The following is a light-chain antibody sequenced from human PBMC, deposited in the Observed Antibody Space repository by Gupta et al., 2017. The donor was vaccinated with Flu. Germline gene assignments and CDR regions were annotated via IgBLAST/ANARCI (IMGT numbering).Light chain of an antibody. CDR3: ETWDTYTLTRV. Sequence: LTAPVTIVRSTFIITWHRQQPGKAPLCLMKVDDSGNYTEGSVVPDRFSVSVSGAARYLTISNVQADDEADYYCETWDTYTLTRVFGGGTSLTV. J-gene: IGLJ2*01. CDR1: IVRSTFI. V-gene: IGLV4-60*03. CDR2: VDDSGNY.